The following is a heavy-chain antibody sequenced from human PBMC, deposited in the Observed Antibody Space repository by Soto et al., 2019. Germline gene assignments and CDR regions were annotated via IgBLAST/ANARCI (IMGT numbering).Heavy chain of an antibody. CDR3: ARESEDLTSNFDY. CDR2: ISSTTNYI. V-gene: IGHV3-21*01. Sequence: SLRLSCAASGFTFTRYSMNWVRQAPGKGLEWVSSISSTTNYIYYADSMKGRFTVSRDNAKNSVYLEMNSLSAEDTAVYYCARESEDLTSNFDYWGQGTLVTVSS. J-gene: IGHJ4*02. CDR1: GFTFTRYS.